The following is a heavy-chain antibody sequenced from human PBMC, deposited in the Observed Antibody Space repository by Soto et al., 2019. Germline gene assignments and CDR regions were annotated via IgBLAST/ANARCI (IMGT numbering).Heavy chain of an antibody. Sequence: SETLSLTCAVSSGSISSSNWWSWVRQPPGKGLEWIGEIYHSGSTNYNPSLKSRVTISVDKSKNQFSLKLSSVTAADTAVYYCGRIAVAGTGIGYYYYYMDVWGKGTTVT. D-gene: IGHD6-19*01. CDR2: IYHSGST. J-gene: IGHJ6*03. CDR3: GRIAVAGTGIGYYYYYMDV. CDR1: SGSISSSNW. V-gene: IGHV4-4*02.